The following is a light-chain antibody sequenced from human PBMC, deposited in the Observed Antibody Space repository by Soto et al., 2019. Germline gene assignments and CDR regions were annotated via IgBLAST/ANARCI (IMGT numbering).Light chain of an antibody. J-gene: IGKJ1*01. CDR2: GAS. V-gene: IGKV3-15*01. CDR3: QQYNNWPRT. CDR1: QSVSSD. Sequence: IMLTQSPATLSLSPGERATLSCRASQSVSSDLAWYHLKPGQAPRLLIYGASTRATGIPARFSGSGSGTEFTLTIDSLQSEDFAVYYCQQYNNWPRTFGQGTKVDIK.